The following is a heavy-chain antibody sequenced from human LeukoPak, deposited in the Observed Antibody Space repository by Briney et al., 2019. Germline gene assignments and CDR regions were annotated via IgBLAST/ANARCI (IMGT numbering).Heavy chain of an antibody. CDR3: ARDGGYDSSGIDAFDI. V-gene: IGHV1-69*05. CDR2: IIPIFGTA. Sequence: SVKVSCKASGGTFSSYAISWVRQAPGQGLEWMGGIIPIFGTANYAQKFQGRVTITTDESTSTAYMELSSLRSEDTAVYYCARDGGYDSSGIDAFDIWGQGTMVTVSS. J-gene: IGHJ3*02. D-gene: IGHD3-22*01. CDR1: GGTFSSYA.